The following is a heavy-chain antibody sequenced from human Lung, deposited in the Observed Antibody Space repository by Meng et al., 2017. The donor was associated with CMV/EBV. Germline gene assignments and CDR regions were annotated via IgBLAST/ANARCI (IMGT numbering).Heavy chain of an antibody. D-gene: IGHD5-18*01. V-gene: IGHV3-53*01. Sequence: GESLKISCAASGFSIRDYFLTWVRRAPGKGLEWVSLIDTIGSTEYADAVKGRFTIFRDISKNTLYLQMSSLRAEDTAVYYCARNERDTAGNYYASVDVWGQGNXVTVSS. CDR2: IDTIGST. CDR1: GFSIRDYF. J-gene: IGHJ6*02. CDR3: ARNERDTAGNYYASVDV.